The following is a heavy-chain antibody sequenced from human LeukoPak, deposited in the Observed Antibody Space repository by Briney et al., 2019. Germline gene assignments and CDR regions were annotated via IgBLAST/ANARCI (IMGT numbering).Heavy chain of an antibody. V-gene: IGHV3-21*01. Sequence: GGSLRLSCAASGFTFTAYTINWVRQAPGKGLEWVSYISGSTTDIYYADSVKGRFTISRDNAKNSLYLQMNSLRAEDTAVYYCAELGITMIGGVWGKGTTVTISS. D-gene: IGHD3-10*02. J-gene: IGHJ6*04. CDR1: GFTFTAYT. CDR3: AELGITMIGGV. CDR2: ISGSTTDI.